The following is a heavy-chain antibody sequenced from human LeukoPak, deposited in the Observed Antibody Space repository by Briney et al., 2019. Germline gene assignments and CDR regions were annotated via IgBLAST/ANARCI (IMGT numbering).Heavy chain of an antibody. V-gene: IGHV1-24*01. CDR1: GYTLTELS. Sequence: ASVKVSCKVSGYTLTELSMHWVRQAPGKGLEWMGGFDPEDGETIYAQKFQGRVTMTEDTSTDTAYMELSSLRSEDTAVYYCASAPTRITMVRGVIPAYYYGMDVWGQGTTVTVSS. D-gene: IGHD3-10*01. J-gene: IGHJ6*02. CDR2: FDPEDGET. CDR3: ASAPTRITMVRGVIPAYYYGMDV.